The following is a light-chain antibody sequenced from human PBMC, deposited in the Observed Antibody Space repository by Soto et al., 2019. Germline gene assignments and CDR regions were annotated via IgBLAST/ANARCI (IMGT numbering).Light chain of an antibody. CDR2: GAS. J-gene: IGKJ2*01. CDR3: QQYRHWPPYT. Sequence: EIVMTQSPATLSVSPGERATVSCRAGQSLNYNLAWYQQKPGQAPRLLIYGASARATGVPARLSGSGSETESTLTISSMQSEDCAIYYCQQYRHWPPYTFGQGTNLEIK. V-gene: IGKV3-15*01. CDR1: QSLNYN.